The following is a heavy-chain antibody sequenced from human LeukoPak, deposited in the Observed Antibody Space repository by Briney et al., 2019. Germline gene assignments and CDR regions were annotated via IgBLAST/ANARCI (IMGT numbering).Heavy chain of an antibody. CDR3: ARGGYGPRLGN. D-gene: IGHD3-16*01. CDR2: INNSGST. Sequence: KPSETLSLTCAVYGASFSDNYWSWIRQFPEKGLEWIGEINNSGSTSYNPSLNSRVIMSVDVSKNQFSLRLSSVTAADTAVYYCARGGYGPRLGNWGQGTLVTASS. J-gene: IGHJ4*02. V-gene: IGHV4-34*01. CDR1: GASFSDNY.